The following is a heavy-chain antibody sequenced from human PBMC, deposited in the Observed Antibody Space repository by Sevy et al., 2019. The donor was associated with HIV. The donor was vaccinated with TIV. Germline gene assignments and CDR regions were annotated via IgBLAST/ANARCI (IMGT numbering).Heavy chain of an antibody. V-gene: IGHV3-23*01. Sequence: GGSLRLSCAASGFTFSSYAMSWVRQAPGKGLEWVSAISGSGGSTYYADSVKGRFTISRDNSKNTLYLQMNSLRAEDXXXXXXXXXXXXXXLLYGYFDYWGQGTLVTVSS. CDR1: GFTFSSYA. CDR2: ISGSGGST. CDR3: XXXXXXXXLLYGYFDY. J-gene: IGHJ4*02. D-gene: IGHD2-2*02.